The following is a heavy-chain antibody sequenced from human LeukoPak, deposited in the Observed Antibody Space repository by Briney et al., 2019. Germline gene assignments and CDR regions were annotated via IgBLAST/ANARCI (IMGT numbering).Heavy chain of an antibody. CDR3: ARYCGGDQRWLQFLCAFDI. V-gene: IGHV3-23*01. D-gene: IGHD2-21*02. CDR2: ISGSGGST. J-gene: IGHJ3*02. Sequence: PGGSLRLSCAASGFTFSSYAMSWVRQAPGKGLEWVSAISGSGGSTYYADSVKGRFTISRDNSKNTLYLQMNSLRAEDTAVYYCARYCGGDQRWLQFLCAFDIWGQGTMVTVSS. CDR1: GFTFSSYA.